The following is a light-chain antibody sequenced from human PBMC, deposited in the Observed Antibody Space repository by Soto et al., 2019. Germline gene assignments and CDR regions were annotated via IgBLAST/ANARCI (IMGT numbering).Light chain of an antibody. CDR1: SSNIGNNY. J-gene: IGLJ2*01. CDR2: DND. V-gene: IGLV1-51*01. CDR3: ATWDRSLSVGV. Sequence: SVLTQPPSVSAAPGQKVTISCSGISSNIGNNYVFWYQQLPGTAPKLLIYDNDKRPSGIPDRFSGSKSGTSATLGITGLQTGDEADYYCATWDRSLSVGVFGGGTKLTVL.